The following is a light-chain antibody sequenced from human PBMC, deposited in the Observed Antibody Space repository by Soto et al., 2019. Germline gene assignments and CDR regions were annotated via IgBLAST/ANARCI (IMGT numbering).Light chain of an antibody. J-gene: IGKJ3*01. CDR1: QSIFIY. Sequence: DVDVSQTQNSLSASVGDSVSITCRASQSIFIYLNWYQQKPGNVPRLLIYAASNLHSGVPSRFSGSGSGTDFTLTISSLQPEDFATYYCQQSLRPPLTFGAGTKVAIK. V-gene: IGKV1-39*01. CDR2: AAS. CDR3: QQSLRPPLT.